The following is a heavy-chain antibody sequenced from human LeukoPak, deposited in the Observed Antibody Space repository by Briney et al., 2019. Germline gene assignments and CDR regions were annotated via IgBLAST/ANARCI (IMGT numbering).Heavy chain of an antibody. Sequence: SENLSLTCTVSGCSISSYYWSWIRKPAGKGLEWIGRIYTSGSTNSYPSLKSRVTMSVDTSKNQFSLKLSSVTAADTAVYYCAREGSGYYDAFDIWGQGTMVTVSS. CDR1: GCSISSYY. J-gene: IGHJ3*02. CDR2: IYTSGST. D-gene: IGHD3-22*01. CDR3: AREGSGYYDAFDI. V-gene: IGHV4-4*07.